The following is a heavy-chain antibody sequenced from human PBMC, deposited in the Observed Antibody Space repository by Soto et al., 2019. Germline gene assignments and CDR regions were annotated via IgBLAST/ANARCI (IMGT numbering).Heavy chain of an antibody. V-gene: IGHV4-34*01. D-gene: IGHD6-19*01. CDR1: GGSFSGYY. CDR3: ASSVYYYYYYGMDA. CDR2: INHSGST. J-gene: IGHJ6*02. Sequence: SETLSLTCAVYGGSFSGYYWSWIRQPPGKGLEWIGEINHSGSTNYNPSLKSRVTISVDTSKNQFSLKLRSVTAADTAVYYCASSVYYYYYYGMDAWGQGTTVTVSS.